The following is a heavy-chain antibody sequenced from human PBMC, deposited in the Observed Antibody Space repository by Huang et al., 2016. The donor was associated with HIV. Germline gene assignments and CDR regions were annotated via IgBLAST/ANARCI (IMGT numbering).Heavy chain of an antibody. Sequence: EVQLVESGGGLVQPGGSLRLSCAASGFTFSTYWMSWVRQAPGKGLEWVAYIKQDGSEKFYVDSVKGRVTISRDNAKNSLYLQMNSLRAEDTAVYYCAREWRSSGPYYYYYYGMDVWGQGTTVTVSS. V-gene: IGHV3-7*01. J-gene: IGHJ6*02. CDR3: AREWRSSGPYYYYYYGMDV. CDR1: GFTFSTYW. D-gene: IGHD6-19*01. CDR2: IKQDGSEK.